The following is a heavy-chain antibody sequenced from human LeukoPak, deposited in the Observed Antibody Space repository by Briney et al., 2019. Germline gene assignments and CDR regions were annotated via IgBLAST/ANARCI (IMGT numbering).Heavy chain of an antibody. CDR3: ARHYSSGTYPLDF. J-gene: IGHJ4*02. V-gene: IGHV4-59*08. CDR1: GYSISNYY. CDR2: IHYPGTT. D-gene: IGHD3-10*01. Sequence: SETLSFTCTVSGYSISNYYWSWIRHLPGKGLEWIAYIHYPGTTNYNPSLKSRVSISADTSKNQVSLTLSSVTAADTAVYYCARHYSSGTYPLDFWGQGTLVTVSS.